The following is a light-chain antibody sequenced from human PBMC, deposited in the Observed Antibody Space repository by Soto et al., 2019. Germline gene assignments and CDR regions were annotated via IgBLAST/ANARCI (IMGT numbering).Light chain of an antibody. CDR1: QSVSSN. Sequence: EIVMTQSPATLSVSPGERATLSCRASQSVSSNLVWYQQKPGQAPRLLIYGASTRATGIPARFSGSGSGTEFTLTISNLQSEDFAVYYCQQYNNWPPYTFGQGTRLEIK. J-gene: IGKJ2*01. CDR2: GAS. CDR3: QQYNNWPPYT. V-gene: IGKV3-15*01.